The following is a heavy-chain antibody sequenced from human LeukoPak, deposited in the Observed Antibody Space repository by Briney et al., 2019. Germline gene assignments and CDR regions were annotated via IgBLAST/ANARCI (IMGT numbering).Heavy chain of an antibody. CDR1: GFTFSSYW. J-gene: IGHJ6*02. CDR3: AREAATYYDFWSGFGGYYYYGMDV. D-gene: IGHD3-3*01. V-gene: IGHV3-7*01. CDR2: MNIDGSEK. Sequence: PGGSLRLSCAASGFTFSSYWMGWVRQAPGKRLEWVANMNIDGSEKYYADSAKGRFTISRDNARNSVYLQMNSLRVEDTAAYYCAREAATYYDFWSGFGGYYYYGMDVWGQGTTVTVSS.